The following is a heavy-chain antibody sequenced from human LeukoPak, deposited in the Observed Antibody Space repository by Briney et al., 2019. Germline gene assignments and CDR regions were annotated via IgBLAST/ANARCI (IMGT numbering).Heavy chain of an antibody. Sequence: TLSLTCTFSGFSLSTSGVGVGWIRQPPGKALEWLALIYWDDDKRYSPSLKSRLTITKDTSKNQVVLIMTNMDPVDTATYYRAHRKTQRWFDPWGQGTLVTVSS. V-gene: IGHV2-5*02. CDR3: AHRKTQRWFDP. CDR2: IYWDDDK. J-gene: IGHJ5*02. CDR1: GFSLSTSGVG.